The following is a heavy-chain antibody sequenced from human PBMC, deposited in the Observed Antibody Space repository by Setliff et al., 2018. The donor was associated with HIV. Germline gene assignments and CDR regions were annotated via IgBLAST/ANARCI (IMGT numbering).Heavy chain of an antibody. CDR3: ARDMTYFYDSSGSLGWFDP. CDR1: GYSISSGYF. D-gene: IGHD3-22*01. CDR2: MHYSGTT. Sequence: SETLSLTCAVSGYSISSGYFWGWIRQPPGKGLEWIGSMHYSGTTYYNLSLKSRATISVDTSKNQFSLNLRSVTAADTAVYYCARDMTYFYDSSGSLGWFDPWGQGTLVTVSS. J-gene: IGHJ5*02. V-gene: IGHV4-38-2*02.